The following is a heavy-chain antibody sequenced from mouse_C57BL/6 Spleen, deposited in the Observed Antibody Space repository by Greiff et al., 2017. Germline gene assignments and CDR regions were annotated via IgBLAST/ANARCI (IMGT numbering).Heavy chain of an antibody. CDR1: GYTFTSYG. V-gene: IGHV1-81*01. CDR3: ARFITTVVATYPFDY. D-gene: IGHD1-1*01. CDR2: IYPRSGNT. Sequence: VQLQQSGAELARPGASVKLSCKASGYTFTSYGISWVKQRTGQGLEWIGEIYPRSGNTYYNEKFKGKATLTADKSSSTAYMELHSLTSEDSAVYFCARFITTVVATYPFDYWGQGTTLTVSS. J-gene: IGHJ2*01.